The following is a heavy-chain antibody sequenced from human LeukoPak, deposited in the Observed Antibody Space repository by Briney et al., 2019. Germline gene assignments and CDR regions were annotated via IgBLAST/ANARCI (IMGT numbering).Heavy chain of an antibody. V-gene: IGHV1-2*02. CDR1: GYTFTGYY. CDR2: INPNSGNT. D-gene: IGHD6-19*01. J-gene: IGHJ6*03. Sequence: ASVKVSCKASGYTFTGYYMHWVRQAPGQGLEWMGWINPNSGNTGYAQKFQGRVTMTRNTSISTAYMELSRLRSDDTAVYYCARRGIAVAGTTLLYYYMDVWGKGTTVTISS. CDR3: ARRGIAVAGTTLLYYYMDV.